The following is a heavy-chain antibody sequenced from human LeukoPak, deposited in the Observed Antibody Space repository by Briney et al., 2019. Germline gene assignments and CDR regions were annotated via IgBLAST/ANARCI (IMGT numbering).Heavy chain of an antibody. CDR1: GFTFSSYG. CDR3: AKGLISSATYFSYFDY. J-gene: IGHJ4*02. V-gene: IGHV3-23*01. CDR2: ISAGGDLT. Sequence: QPGGSLRLSCAASGFTFSSYGMSWVRQAPGKRLKWVAAISAGGDLTNYADSVKGRFTISRDSSKNMLYVQMNSLRAEDTAIYYCAKGLISSATYFSYFDYWGQGTLVTVSS. D-gene: IGHD1-26*01.